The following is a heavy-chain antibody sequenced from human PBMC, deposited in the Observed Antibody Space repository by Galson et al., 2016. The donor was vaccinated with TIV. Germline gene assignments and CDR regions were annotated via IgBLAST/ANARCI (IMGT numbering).Heavy chain of an antibody. CDR3: AKIKMAMSGRYFDS. Sequence: SLRLSCAASGFTFSSYSMSWVRQAPGKGLEWVSSINVNGGNTYYADSVKGRFTISRDSSENTLYLQMNSLRAEDTAIYYCAKIKMAMSGRYFDSWGQGTQVTVSS. D-gene: IGHD6-19*01. V-gene: IGHV3-23*01. CDR2: INVNGGNT. J-gene: IGHJ4*02. CDR1: GFTFSSYS.